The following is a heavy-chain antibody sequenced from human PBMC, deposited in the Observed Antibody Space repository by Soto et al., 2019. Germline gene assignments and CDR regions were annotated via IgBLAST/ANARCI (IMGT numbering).Heavy chain of an antibody. CDR1: GDSITSGGYYS. V-gene: IGHV4-30-2*01. CDR3: ATYRKFFQI. J-gene: IGHJ3*02. CDR2: IYNSGST. Sequence: SETLSLTCTVTGDSITSGGYYSWSWIRQPPGKGLEWIGFIYNSGSTYYNSSLKSRVTIWVDRSKNHFFLNLASVTAADTAVYYCATYRKFFQIWGQGTKVTVS.